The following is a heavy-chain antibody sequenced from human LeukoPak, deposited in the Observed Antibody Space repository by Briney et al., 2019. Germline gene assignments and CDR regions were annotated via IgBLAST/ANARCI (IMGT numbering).Heavy chain of an antibody. Sequence: GGSLRLSCAASGFTFSSFGMGWVRQAPGKSLEWVSTFGISGSTYFADSVKGRFTTSRDTSKNTLYLQMDSLRAEDTAVYYCARSGPYYFDYWGQGTLVTVSS. CDR2: FGISGST. D-gene: IGHD3-10*01. V-gene: IGHV3-23*01. CDR1: GFTFSSFG. J-gene: IGHJ4*02. CDR3: ARSGPYYFDY.